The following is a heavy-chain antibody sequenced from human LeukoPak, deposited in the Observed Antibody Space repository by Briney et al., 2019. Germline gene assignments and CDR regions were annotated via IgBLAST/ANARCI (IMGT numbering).Heavy chain of an antibody. D-gene: IGHD5-12*01. CDR3: AKERRAATIGASDV. CDR2: IYHSGST. V-gene: IGHV4-38-2*02. J-gene: IGHJ3*01. Sequence: SETLSLTCSVSGYSISSDYYWGWIRQPPGQGLEWIGTIYHSGSTYYNPSLKSRVTISIDMSKNQFSLKLSSVTAADTAVYYCAKERRAATIGASDVWGQGTMVTVSS. CDR1: GYSISSDYY.